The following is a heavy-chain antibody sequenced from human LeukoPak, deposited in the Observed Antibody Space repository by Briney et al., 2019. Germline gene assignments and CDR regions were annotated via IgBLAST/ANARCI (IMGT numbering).Heavy chain of an antibody. V-gene: IGHV1-8*01. J-gene: IGHJ3*02. D-gene: IGHD3-3*01. CDR1: GYTFTSYD. CDR2: MNPNSGNT. Sequence: ASVKVSCKASGYTFTSYDINWVRQAPGQGLEWMGWMNPNSGNTGYAQKFQGRVTMTRNTSISTAYMELSSLRSEDTAVYYCATSTVLEWLAQHDAFDIWGQGTMVTVSS. CDR3: ATSTVLEWLAQHDAFDI.